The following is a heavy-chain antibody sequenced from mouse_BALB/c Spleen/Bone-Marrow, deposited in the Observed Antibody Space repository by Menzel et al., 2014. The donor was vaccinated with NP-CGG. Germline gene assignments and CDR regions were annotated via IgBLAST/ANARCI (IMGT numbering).Heavy chain of an antibody. V-gene: IGHV4-1*02. J-gene: IGHJ1*01. CDR1: GFDFSRYW. D-gene: IGHD1-1*01. CDR2: INPDRRTI. Sequence: EVKVEESGGGLVQPGGSLKLSCAASGFDFSRYWMSWVRQAPGKGLEWIGEINPDRRTINYTPSLKDKFIISRDNAKNTLYLQMRKVRSEDTALYYCARHNYYGNLFVWGAGTTVTVSS. CDR3: ARHNYYGNLFV.